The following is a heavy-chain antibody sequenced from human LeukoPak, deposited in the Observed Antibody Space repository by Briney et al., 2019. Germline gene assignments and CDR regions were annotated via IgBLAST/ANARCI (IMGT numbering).Heavy chain of an antibody. CDR3: ARDYYDSSGYSGQYNWFAP. CDR2: ISPNSGGT. V-gene: IGHV1-2*02. Sequence: ASVKASCKASGYTFTGYYIHWVRQAPGQGLEWMGWISPNSGGTNYAQKFQGRVTMTRDTSISTAYMELSRLTPDDTAVYYCARDYYDSSGYSGQYNWFAPWGQGTLVTVSS. CDR1: GYTFTGYY. J-gene: IGHJ5*02. D-gene: IGHD3-22*01.